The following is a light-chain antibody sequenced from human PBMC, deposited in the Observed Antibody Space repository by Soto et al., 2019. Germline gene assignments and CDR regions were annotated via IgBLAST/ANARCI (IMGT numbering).Light chain of an antibody. Sequence: DIQVTQSPPSVSASLGDRVTITCRASQDVGLDLAWYQQQPGTSPKLLVSAASTLPVGVPTRFSGGGSGAVFPLTSSSLEPEDAATYCWQQCARFPLAFGGGTKVEIK. V-gene: IGKV1-12*01. CDR1: QDVGLD. J-gene: IGKJ4*01. CDR2: AAS. CDR3: QQCARFPLA.